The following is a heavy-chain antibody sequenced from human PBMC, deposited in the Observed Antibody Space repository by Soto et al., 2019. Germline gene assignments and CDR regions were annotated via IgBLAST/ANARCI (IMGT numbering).Heavy chain of an antibody. V-gene: IGHV2-5*02. CDR3: AHSYHQTVTTLFDY. CDR1: GFSLSTSGVG. D-gene: IGHD4-17*01. Sequence: QITLKESGPTLVKPTQTLTLTCTFSGFSLSTSGVGVGWIRQPPGKALEWLALIYWDDDKRYSPSLKSRLTITKDTSKNQVVLTMTNMDPVDTATYYGAHSYHQTVTTLFDYWGQGTLVTVSS. J-gene: IGHJ4*02. CDR2: IYWDDDK.